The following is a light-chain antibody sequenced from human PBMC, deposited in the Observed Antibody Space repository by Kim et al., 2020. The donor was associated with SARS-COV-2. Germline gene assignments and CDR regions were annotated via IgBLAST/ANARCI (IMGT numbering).Light chain of an antibody. J-gene: IGLJ3*02. V-gene: IGLV7-43*01. Sequence: VTRPCTXRTGAVTSVYYPTXFQXKPGQAPRALIYSTSNKHSLTPARFSGSLLGGKAALTLSGVQPEXEAEYYCLLYYGGVDWVFGGGTQLTVL. CDR3: LLYYGGVDWV. CDR1: TGAVTSVYY. CDR2: STS.